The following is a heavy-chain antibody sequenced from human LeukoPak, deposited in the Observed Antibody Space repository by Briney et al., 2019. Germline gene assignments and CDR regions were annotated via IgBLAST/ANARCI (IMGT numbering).Heavy chain of an antibody. CDR3: AKRGVVIRVILVGFHKEAYYFDS. CDR1: GITLSNYG. CDR2: ISDSGGRT. D-gene: IGHD3-22*01. Sequence: PGGFLRLSCAVSGITLSNYGMSWVRQAPGKGLEWVAGISDSGGRTNYADSVKGRFTISRDNPKNTLILQMNSLRPEDTAVYFCAKRGVVIRVILVGFHKEAYYFDSWGQGALVTVSS. J-gene: IGHJ4*02. V-gene: IGHV3-23*01.